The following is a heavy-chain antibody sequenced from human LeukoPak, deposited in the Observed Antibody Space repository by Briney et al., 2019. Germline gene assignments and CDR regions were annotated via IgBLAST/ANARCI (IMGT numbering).Heavy chain of an antibody. CDR2: VSAYNGNT. CDR1: GYTFSDYG. D-gene: IGHD3-22*01. Sequence: ASVKVSCKASGYTFSDYGISWVRQAPGQGLEWMGRVSAYNGNTNYAQKLQGRVTMTTDTSTDTAYMELRSLISDDTAVYYCVRDSSGVFDYWGQGTQVTVSS. V-gene: IGHV1-18*01. J-gene: IGHJ4*02. CDR3: VRDSSGVFDY.